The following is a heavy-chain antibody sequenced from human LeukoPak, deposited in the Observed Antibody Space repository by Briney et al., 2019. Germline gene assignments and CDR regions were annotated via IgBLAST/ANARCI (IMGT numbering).Heavy chain of an antibody. CDR3: AKGFTGMDF. CDR1: GFTFSSYG. CDR2: MSYDGSNN. J-gene: IGHJ4*02. Sequence: GGSLRLSCAASGFTFSSYGMHWVRQAPGKGLEWVAVMSYDGSNNYYADSVKGRFSISRDNSRNTLYLQMNGLRAEDTAVYYCAKGFTGMDFWGQGSLVTVSS. V-gene: IGHV3-30*18. D-gene: IGHD3-16*01.